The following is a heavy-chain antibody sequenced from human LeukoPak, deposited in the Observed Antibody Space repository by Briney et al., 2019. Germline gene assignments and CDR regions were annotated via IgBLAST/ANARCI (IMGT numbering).Heavy chain of an antibody. CDR2: MNPNTGNT. CDR1: GYTFSGYY. Sequence: ASVKVSCKASGYTFSGYYMHWVRQATGQGLEWMGWMNPNTGNTGYAQKFQGRVTMTRSTSISSLRSEDTAVYYCARKFLGSRGYYFDYWGQGTLVTVSS. D-gene: IGHD3-10*01. J-gene: IGHJ4*02. CDR3: ARKFLGSRGYYFDY. V-gene: IGHV1-8*02.